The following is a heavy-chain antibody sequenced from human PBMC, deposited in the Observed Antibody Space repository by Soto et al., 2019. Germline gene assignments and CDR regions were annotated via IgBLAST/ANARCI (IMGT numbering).Heavy chain of an antibody. CDR3: VKGPFGSTGNY. V-gene: IGHV3-23*01. D-gene: IGHD2-2*01. Sequence: GGSLRLSCAASGFTFGTYTMNWVRQAPGKGLDWVSGISGTGNTNCTDSVKGRFTISRDNSKNTLYLQMNSLRAEDTAVYYCVKGPFGSTGNYWGQGTLVTVSS. J-gene: IGHJ4*02. CDR2: ISGTGNT. CDR1: GFTFGTYT.